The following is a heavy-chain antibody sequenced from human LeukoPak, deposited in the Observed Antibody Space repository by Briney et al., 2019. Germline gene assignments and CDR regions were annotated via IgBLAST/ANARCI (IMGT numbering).Heavy chain of an antibody. CDR2: ISAYNGNT. D-gene: IGHD2-2*01. V-gene: IGHV1-18*01. CDR3: ARGKNIVVVPAAGFDY. Sequence: WASVKVSCKASGYTFTSYGISWVRQAPGQGLEWMGWISAYNGNTNYAQKLQGRVTMNTDTSTSTAYMELRSLRSDDTAVYYCARGKNIVVVPAAGFDYWGQGTLVTVSS. J-gene: IGHJ4*02. CDR1: GYTFTSYG.